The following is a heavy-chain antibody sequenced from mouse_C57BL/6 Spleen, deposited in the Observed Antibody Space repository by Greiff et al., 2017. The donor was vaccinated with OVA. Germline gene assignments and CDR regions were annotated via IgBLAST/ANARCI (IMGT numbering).Heavy chain of an antibody. V-gene: IGHV6-6*01. D-gene: IGHD2-1*01. CDR3: TKIYYGNYRVFYFDY. J-gene: IGHJ2*01. CDR2: IRNKANNHAT. Sequence: EVQRVESGGGLVQPGGSMKLSCAASGFTFSDAWMDWVRQSPEKGLEWVAEIRNKANNHATYYAESVKGRFTISRDDSKSSVYMQMNSLRAEDTGIYYCTKIYYGNYRVFYFDYWGQGTTLTVSS. CDR1: GFTFSDAW.